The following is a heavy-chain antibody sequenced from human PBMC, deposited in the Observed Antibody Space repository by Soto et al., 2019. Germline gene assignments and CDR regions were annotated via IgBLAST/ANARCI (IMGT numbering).Heavy chain of an antibody. Sequence: PGGSLRLSCAASGFTFSSYAMSWVRQAPGKGLEWVSAISGSGGSTYYADSVKGRFTISRDNSKNTLYLQMNSLRAEDTAVYYCAKDNEVATTTVTTFYYWGQGTLVTVSS. J-gene: IGHJ4*02. D-gene: IGHD4-17*01. CDR1: GFTFSSYA. V-gene: IGHV3-23*01. CDR3: AKDNEVATTTVTTFYY. CDR2: ISGSGGST.